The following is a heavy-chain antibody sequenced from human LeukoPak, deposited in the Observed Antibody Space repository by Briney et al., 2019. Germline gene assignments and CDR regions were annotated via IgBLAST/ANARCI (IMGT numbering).Heavy chain of an antibody. Sequence: GGYLRLSCAASGFTFSRYWMSWVRQAPGKGLEGVANIKHDGNETYYVDSVKGRFTISRDNAKNSLYLQMNSLRAEDTAVYYCATVCAVFGECDVFEYWGQGTLVTVSS. V-gene: IGHV3-7*01. CDR3: ATVCAVFGECDVFEY. CDR2: IKHDGNET. J-gene: IGHJ4*02. D-gene: IGHD3-10*02. CDR1: GFTFSRYW.